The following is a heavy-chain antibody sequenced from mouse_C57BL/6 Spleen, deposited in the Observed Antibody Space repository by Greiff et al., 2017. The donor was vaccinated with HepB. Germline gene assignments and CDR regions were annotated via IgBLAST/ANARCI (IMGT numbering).Heavy chain of an antibody. Sequence: EVNVVESGGGLVQPKGSLKLSCAASGFSFNTYAMNWVRQAPGKGLEWVARIRSKSNNYATYYADSVKDRFTISRDDSESMLYLQMNNLKTEDTAMYYCVRQSNYFFAYWGQGTLVTVSA. D-gene: IGHD2-5*01. J-gene: IGHJ3*01. CDR3: VRQSNYFFAY. CDR1: GFSFNTYA. V-gene: IGHV10-1*01. CDR2: IRSKSNNYAT.